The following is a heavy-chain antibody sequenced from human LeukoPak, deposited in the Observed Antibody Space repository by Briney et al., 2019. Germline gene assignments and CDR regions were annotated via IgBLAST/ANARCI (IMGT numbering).Heavy chain of an antibody. V-gene: IGHV4-61*02. CDR1: GGSISSGSYY. CDR3: AGTNYYYYYYMDV. CDR2: IYTSGST. J-gene: IGHJ6*03. Sequence: PSETLSPTCTVSGGSISSGSYYWSWIRQPAGKGLEWIGRIYTSGSTNYNPSLKSRVTISVDTSKNQFSLKLSSVTAADTAVYYCAGTNYYYYYYMDVWGKGTTVTVSS.